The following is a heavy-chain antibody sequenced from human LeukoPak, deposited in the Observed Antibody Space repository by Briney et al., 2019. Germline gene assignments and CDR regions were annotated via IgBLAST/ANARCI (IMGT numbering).Heavy chain of an antibody. Sequence: PSETLSLTCTVSGGSISSSSYYWGWIRQPPGKGLEWIGSIYYSGSTYYNPSLKSRVTISVDTSKNQFSLKLSSVTAADTAVYYCARHLRPANWGSGDFDYWGQGTLVTVSS. CDR1: GGSISSSSYY. CDR3: ARHLRPANWGSGDFDY. V-gene: IGHV4-39*01. CDR2: IYYSGST. J-gene: IGHJ4*02. D-gene: IGHD7-27*01.